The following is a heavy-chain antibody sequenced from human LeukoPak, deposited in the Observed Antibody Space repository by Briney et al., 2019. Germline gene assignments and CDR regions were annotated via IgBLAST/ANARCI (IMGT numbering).Heavy chain of an antibody. J-gene: IGHJ6*02. CDR1: GGSISSGDYY. Sequence: SQTLSLTCTVSGGSISSGDYYWSWIRQPPGKGLEWIGYIYYSGSTYYNPSLKSRVTISVDTSKNQFSLKLSSVTAADTAVYYCARDDCNNYYYGMDVWGQGTTVTVSS. D-gene: IGHD2-21*02. V-gene: IGHV4-30-4*01. CDR2: IYYSGST. CDR3: ARDDCNNYYYGMDV.